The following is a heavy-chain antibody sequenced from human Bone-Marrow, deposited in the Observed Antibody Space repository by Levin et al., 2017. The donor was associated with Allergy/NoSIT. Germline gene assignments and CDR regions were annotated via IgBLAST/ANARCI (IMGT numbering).Heavy chain of an antibody. CDR3: ARGGGRYSYDY. Sequence: AASVKVSCKASGYTFTTHYFHWVRQAPGQGLEWMGYINPNSGGAQYAQSFQGRVTMTRDTSISTAYMELSSLTSDDTAVYYCARGGGRYSYDYWGQGTLVTVSS. J-gene: IGHJ4*02. D-gene: IGHD1-26*01. V-gene: IGHV1-2*02. CDR1: GYTFTTHY. CDR2: INPNSGGA.